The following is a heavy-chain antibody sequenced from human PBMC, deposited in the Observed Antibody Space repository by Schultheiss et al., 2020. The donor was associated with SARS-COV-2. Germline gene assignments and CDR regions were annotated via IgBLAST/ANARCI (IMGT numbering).Heavy chain of an antibody. CDR1: GFTFSSYE. CDR2: ISTSGGTE. Sequence: GGSLRLSCAASGFTFSSYEMNWVRQAPGKGPQWISYISTSGGTEDYADSVKGRFTISGDNAKATLYLQMNSLRVDDTAIYYCARDSGAGVADDANHFDYWGQGTLVTVSS. V-gene: IGHV3-48*03. D-gene: IGHD3-3*01. CDR3: ARDSGAGVADDANHFDY. J-gene: IGHJ4*02.